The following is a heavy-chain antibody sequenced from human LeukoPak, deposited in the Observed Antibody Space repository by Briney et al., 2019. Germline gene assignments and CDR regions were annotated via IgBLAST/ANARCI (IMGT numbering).Heavy chain of an antibody. CDR1: GFTFSSYE. Sequence: KAGGSLRLSCAASGFTFSSYEMNWVRQAPGKGLEWVSYISSSGSTIYYADSVKGRFTISRDNAKNSLYLQMNSLRAEDTAVYYCAKEGPSGYLDYWGQGTLVTVSS. CDR2: ISSSGSTI. V-gene: IGHV3-48*03. CDR3: AKEGPSGYLDY. J-gene: IGHJ4*02.